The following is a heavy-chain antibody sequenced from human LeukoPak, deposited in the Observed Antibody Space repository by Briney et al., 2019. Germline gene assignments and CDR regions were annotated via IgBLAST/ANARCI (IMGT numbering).Heavy chain of an antibody. CDR3: TTDRLRFLEWHDY. J-gene: IGHJ4*02. CDR2: IKSKTDGGTT. Sequence: PGGSLRLSCVASGFTFSNAWMSWVRQAPGKGLEWVGRIKSKTDGGTTDYAAPVKGRFTISRDDSKNTLYLQMNSLKTEDTAVYYCTTDRLRFLEWHDYWGQGTLVTVSS. CDR1: GFTFSNAW. V-gene: IGHV3-15*01. D-gene: IGHD3-3*01.